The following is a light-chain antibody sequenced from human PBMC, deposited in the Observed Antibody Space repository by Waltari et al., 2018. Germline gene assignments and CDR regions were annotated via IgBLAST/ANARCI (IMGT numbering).Light chain of an antibody. CDR2: DAS. CDR1: QSVSSN. V-gene: IGKV3-15*01. CDR3: QQYNDWYS. Sequence: EKVMTQSPATLSVSPGEVVTLSCRASQSVSSNVAWYQHRPGQAPRLLSYDASTRASGIPARFSGSWSGTEFTLTISGLQSEDCALYYCQQYNDWYSFGQGTKLEIK. J-gene: IGKJ2*03.